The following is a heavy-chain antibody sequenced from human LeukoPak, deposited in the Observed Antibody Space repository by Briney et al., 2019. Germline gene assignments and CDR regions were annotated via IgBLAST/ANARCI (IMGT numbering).Heavy chain of an antibody. V-gene: IGHV4-59*08. J-gene: IGHJ4*02. CDR2: IYYSGST. CDR1: GGSISGYY. CDR3: ARHPELYFFDY. D-gene: IGHD3-10*01. Sequence: PSETLSLTCTVSGGSISGYYWSWIRQPPGKGLEWIGYIYYSGSTNYNPSLKSRVTISADTSKNQVSLTLSSVTAADTAVYYCARHPELYFFDYWGQGTLVTVSS.